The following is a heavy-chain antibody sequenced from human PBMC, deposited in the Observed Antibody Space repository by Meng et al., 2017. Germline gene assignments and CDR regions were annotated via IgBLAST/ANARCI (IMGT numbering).Heavy chain of an antibody. V-gene: IGHV2-5*01. CDR1: GFSLSTSGVG. J-gene: IGHJ4*02. D-gene: IGHD3-10*01. CDR3: ARLLLLWFGEFHPFDY. CDR2: IYWNDDK. Sequence: SGPTLVKPTQTLTLTCTFSGFSLSTSGVGVGWIRQPSGKALEWLALIYWNDDKRYSPSLKSRLTITNDTSKNQVVLTMTNMDPVDTATYYCARLLLLWFGEFHPFDYWGQGTLVTVSS.